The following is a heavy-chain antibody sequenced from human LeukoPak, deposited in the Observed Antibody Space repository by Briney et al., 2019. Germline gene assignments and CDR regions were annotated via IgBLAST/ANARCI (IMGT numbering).Heavy chain of an antibody. V-gene: IGHV3-23*01. CDR3: ARITGYYDSSGYYYYFDY. D-gene: IGHD3-22*01. CDR1: GFTFSSYG. J-gene: IGHJ4*02. CDR2: ISASGGST. Sequence: PGGSLRLSCAASGFTFSSYGMSWVRQAPGKGLKWVSDISASGGSTYYADSVKGRFTISRDNSKKTLHLQMNSLRAEDTAVYYCARITGYYDSSGYYYYFDYWGQGTLVTVSS.